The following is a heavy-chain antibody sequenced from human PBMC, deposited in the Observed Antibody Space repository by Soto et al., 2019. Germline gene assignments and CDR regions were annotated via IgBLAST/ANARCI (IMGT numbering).Heavy chain of an antibody. CDR3: ARGLAAADSNWFDP. Sequence: QVQLQESGPGLVKPSGTLSLTCAVSGGSISSSNWWSWVRQPPGKGLEWIGEIYHSGSTNYNPSPKSRVTISVDKSKNQFPLQLSSVTAADTAVYYCARGLAAADSNWFDPWGQGTLVTVSS. CDR1: GGSISSSNW. V-gene: IGHV4-4*02. CDR2: IYHSGST. J-gene: IGHJ5*02. D-gene: IGHD6-13*01.